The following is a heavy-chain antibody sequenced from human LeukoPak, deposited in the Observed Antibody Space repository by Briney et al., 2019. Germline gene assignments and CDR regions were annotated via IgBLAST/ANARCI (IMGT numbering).Heavy chain of an antibody. J-gene: IGHJ4*02. CDR3: ARCTSTSCYNFDY. CDR1: GGSINSGSYY. D-gene: IGHD2-2*02. CDR2: IYSTGST. V-gene: IGHV4-61*09. Sequence: SETLSLTCTVSGGSINSGSYYWNWIRQSAGKGLEWIGHIYSTGSTNCNPSLKSRVTISLDTSKNQFSLELNFVTAADTAVYYCARCTSTSCYNFDYWGQGTLVTVSS.